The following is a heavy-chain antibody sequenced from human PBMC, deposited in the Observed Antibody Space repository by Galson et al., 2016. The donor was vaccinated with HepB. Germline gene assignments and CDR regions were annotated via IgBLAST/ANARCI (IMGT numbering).Heavy chain of an antibody. Sequence: SVKVSCKASGGTFSSYAISWVRQAPGEGLEWMGRVIPIFDTTNYAQKFQGKITITADESASTAYMELSSLRSEDTAVYYCARGEVRFLEWRRPTDYLQHWGQGTLVSVSS. CDR2: VIPIFDTT. J-gene: IGHJ1*01. CDR1: GGTFSSYA. D-gene: IGHD3-3*01. CDR3: ARGEVRFLEWRRPTDYLQH. V-gene: IGHV1-69*13.